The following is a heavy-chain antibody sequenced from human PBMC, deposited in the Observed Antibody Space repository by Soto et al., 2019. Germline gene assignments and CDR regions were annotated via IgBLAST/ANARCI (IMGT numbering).Heavy chain of an antibody. J-gene: IGHJ4*02. CDR2: ISSSSTI. CDR1: GFTFSSYS. CDR3: ARDYYIWGSYRSPGDY. Sequence: EVQLVESGGGLVQPGGSLRLSCAASGFTFSSYSMNWVRQAPGKGLEWVSYISSSSTIYYADSVKGRFTISRDNAKNSLYLQMNSLRAEDTAVYYCARDYYIWGSYRSPGDYWGQGTLVTVSS. V-gene: IGHV3-48*01. D-gene: IGHD3-16*02.